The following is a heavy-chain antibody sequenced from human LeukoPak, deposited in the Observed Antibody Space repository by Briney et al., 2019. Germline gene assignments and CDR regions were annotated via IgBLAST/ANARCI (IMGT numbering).Heavy chain of an antibody. Sequence: GESLKISCKGSGYSFTSYWIGWVRQMPGKGLEWMGIIYPGDSDTRDSPSFQGQVTISADKSISTAYLQWSSLKASDTAMYYCARFLVDTAMVSYYFDYWGQGTLVTVSS. V-gene: IGHV5-51*01. CDR3: ARFLVDTAMVSYYFDY. CDR2: IYPGDSDT. J-gene: IGHJ4*02. D-gene: IGHD5-18*01. CDR1: GYSFTSYW.